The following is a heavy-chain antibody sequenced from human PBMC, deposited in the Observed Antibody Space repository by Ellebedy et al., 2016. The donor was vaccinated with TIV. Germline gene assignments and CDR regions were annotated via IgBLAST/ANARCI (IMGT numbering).Heavy chain of an antibody. CDR3: ASSRY. Sequence: AASVKVSCKASGYNFNNYGVAWVRQAPGQGLELMGLISAYNNNGNYAQNLEGRVTMTRDTSTSTVYMELISLTSENTAIYYCASSRYWGPGTLVTVSS. J-gene: IGHJ4*02. CDR1: GYNFNNYG. V-gene: IGHV1-18*01. CDR2: ISAYNNNG.